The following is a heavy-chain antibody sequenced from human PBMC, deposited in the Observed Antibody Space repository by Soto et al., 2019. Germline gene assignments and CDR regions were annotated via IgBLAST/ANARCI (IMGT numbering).Heavy chain of an antibody. Sequence: PETLCLTCTVSGGSIRRYYWSWFRQPPGKGLEWIGYIYYSGSTNNSPSLKSRVTISVDTSKNQFSLKVSSVTAADTAVYYCAGRYGGTLDYWGQGTLVTVSS. CDR3: AGRYGGTLDY. CDR2: IYYSGST. CDR1: GGSIRRYY. J-gene: IGHJ4*02. D-gene: IGHD4-17*01. V-gene: IGHV4-59*08.